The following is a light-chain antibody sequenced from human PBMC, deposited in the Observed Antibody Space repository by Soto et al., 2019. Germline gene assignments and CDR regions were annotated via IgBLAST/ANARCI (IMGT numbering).Light chain of an antibody. V-gene: IGKV1-39*01. Sequence: DIQMTQSPSSMSASVGDRVTIICRASQSISNYLAWYQQKPGKAPKLLIYTASALQSGVPSRFSGSGSGTDFTLTTSSLQPEDFATYYCQQSYSTLITFGQGTRLEIK. CDR2: TAS. J-gene: IGKJ5*01. CDR3: QQSYSTLIT. CDR1: QSISNY.